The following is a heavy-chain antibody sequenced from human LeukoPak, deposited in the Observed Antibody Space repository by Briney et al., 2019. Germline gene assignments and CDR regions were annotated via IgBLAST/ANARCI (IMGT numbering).Heavy chain of an antibody. D-gene: IGHD3-10*01. Sequence: PGGSLRLSCVASGFTFSDYEMSWVRQAPGKGLEWVSSLSGSSSYIYYADSLQGRFTISRDNAKNSLYLQMNSLRAEDTALYFCARESEYYGSGSYYINDYWGQGTLVTVSS. J-gene: IGHJ4*02. CDR2: LSGSSSYI. V-gene: IGHV3-21*01. CDR1: GFTFSDYE. CDR3: ARESEYYGSGSYYINDY.